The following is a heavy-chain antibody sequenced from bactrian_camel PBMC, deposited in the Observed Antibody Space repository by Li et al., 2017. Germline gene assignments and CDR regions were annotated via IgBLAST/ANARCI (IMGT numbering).Heavy chain of an antibody. CDR2: VDSDGET. V-gene: IGHV3S9*01. Sequence: HVQLVESGGGSVQAGGSLRLSCAASTGTFRSACMGWIRQVSGKEREGVASVDSDGETTYADSVKGRFTIAKDIAKNTLYLQMDSLEVEDTAMYYCAEGRGSRGEHCYSLNYWGQGTQVTVSS. D-gene: IGHD6*01. CDR3: AEGRGSRGEHCYSLNY. J-gene: IGHJ4*01. CDR1: TGTFRSAC.